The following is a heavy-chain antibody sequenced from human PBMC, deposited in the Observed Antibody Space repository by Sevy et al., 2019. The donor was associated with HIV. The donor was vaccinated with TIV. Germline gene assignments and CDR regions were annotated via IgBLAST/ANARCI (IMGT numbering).Heavy chain of an antibody. CDR3: ARDTIISGNIDI. CDR2: IIPIFGTA. CDR1: GGTFSSYA. V-gene: IGHV1-69*13. Sequence: ASVKVSCKASGGTFSSYAISWVRQAPGQGLEWMGGIIPIFGTANYAQKFQGRVTITADESTSTAYMELSSLRSEDTAVYYCARDTIISGNIDIXXXGTMVTVSS. D-gene: IGHD1-26*01. J-gene: IGHJ3*02.